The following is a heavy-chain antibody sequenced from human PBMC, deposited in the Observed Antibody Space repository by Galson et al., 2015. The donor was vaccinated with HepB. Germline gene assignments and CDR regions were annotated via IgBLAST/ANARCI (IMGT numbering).Heavy chain of an antibody. Sequence: SLRLSCAASGFTFSNAWMNWVRQAPGKGLEWVGRIKSKTDGGTTDYAAPVKGRFTISRDDSKNTLYLQMNSLKTEDTAVYYCTTGDGYCSGGSCYSYYYYGMDVWGQGTTVTVSS. CDR3: TTGDGYCSGGSCYSYYYYGMDV. D-gene: IGHD2-15*01. J-gene: IGHJ6*02. CDR2: IKSKTDGGTT. CDR1: GFTFSNAW. V-gene: IGHV3-15*07.